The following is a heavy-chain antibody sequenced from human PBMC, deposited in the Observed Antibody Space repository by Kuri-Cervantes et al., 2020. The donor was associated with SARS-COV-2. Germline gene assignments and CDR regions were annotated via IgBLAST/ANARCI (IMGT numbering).Heavy chain of an antibody. V-gene: IGHV3-21*01. J-gene: IGHJ4*02. D-gene: IGHD4-11*01. Sequence: GESLKISCAASGFTSSSYSMNWVRQAPGKGLEWVSSISSSSSYIYYADSMRGRFTISRDNAKNSLYLQMNSLRAEDTAVYYCAREDGKALQDPRLWDYWGQGTLVTVSS. CDR3: AREDGKALQDPRLWDY. CDR1: GFTSSSYS. CDR2: ISSSSSYI.